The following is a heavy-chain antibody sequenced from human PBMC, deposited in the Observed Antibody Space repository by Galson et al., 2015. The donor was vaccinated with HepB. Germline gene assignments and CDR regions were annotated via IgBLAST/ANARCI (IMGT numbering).Heavy chain of an antibody. CDR3: AIGGGRAMSHY. Sequence: SLRLSCAASGFTFSFSWMSWVRQAPGRGLGWVANINEDGSEKYYVDSVKGRFTISRDNAKNSLSLQMNSLRVEDTALYYCAIGGGRAMSHYWGQGALLTVSS. J-gene: IGHJ4*02. D-gene: IGHD3-16*01. V-gene: IGHV3-7*01. CDR2: INEDGSEK. CDR1: GFTFSFSW.